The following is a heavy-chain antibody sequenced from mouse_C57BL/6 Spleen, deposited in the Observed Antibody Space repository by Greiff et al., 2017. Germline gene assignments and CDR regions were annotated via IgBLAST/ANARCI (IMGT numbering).Heavy chain of an antibody. CDR2: IDPEDGDT. J-gene: IGHJ4*01. D-gene: IGHD1-1*01. CDR1: GFNIKDYY. CDR3: TTRGSSYDAMDY. V-gene: IGHV14-1*01. Sequence: EVQLQQSGAELVRPGASVKLSCTASGFNIKDYYMHWVKQRPEQGLEWIGRIDPEDGDTEYAPKFQGKATMTADTSSNTAYLQLSSLTSEDTAVYYCTTRGSSYDAMDYWGQGTSVTVSS.